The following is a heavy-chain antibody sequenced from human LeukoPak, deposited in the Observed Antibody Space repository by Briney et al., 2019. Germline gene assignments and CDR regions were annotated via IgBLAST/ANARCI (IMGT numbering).Heavy chain of an antibody. CDR3: ARHKVGFATVPAASFDY. V-gene: IGHV4-34*01. D-gene: IGHD2-2*01. Sequence: SETLSLTCAVYGGSFSGYYWSWIRQPPGKGLEWIGEINHSGSTNYNPSLKSRVTISVDTSKNQFSLKLRSVTAADTAVYYCARHKVGFATVPAASFDYWGQGILVTVSS. J-gene: IGHJ4*02. CDR1: GGSFSGYY. CDR2: INHSGST.